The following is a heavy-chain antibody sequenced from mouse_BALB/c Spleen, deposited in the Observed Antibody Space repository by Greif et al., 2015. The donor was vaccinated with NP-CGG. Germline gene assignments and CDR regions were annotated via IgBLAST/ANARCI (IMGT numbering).Heavy chain of an antibody. CDR3: ARSGMITTGFAY. J-gene: IGHJ3*01. D-gene: IGHD2-4*01. CDR2: ISYSGST. V-gene: IGHV3-2*02. CDR1: GYSITSDYA. Sequence: VQLKQSGPGLVKPSQSLSLTCTVTGYSITSDYAWNWIRQFPGNKLEWMGYISYSGSTSYNPSLKSRISITRDASKNQFFLQLNSVTTEDTATYYCARSGMITTGFAYWGQGTLVTVSA.